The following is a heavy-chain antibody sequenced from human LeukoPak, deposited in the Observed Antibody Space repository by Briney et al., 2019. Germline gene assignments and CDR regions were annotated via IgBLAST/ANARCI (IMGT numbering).Heavy chain of an antibody. CDR3: ARGARAGYNLEPFDY. V-gene: IGHV4-59*08. D-gene: IGHD5-24*01. Sequence: PSETLSLTCTVSGGSISSYYWSWIRQPPGKGLEWIGYIFYSGSTNYNPSLKSRVTMSLDTSKNQFSLKLSSVTAADTAVYYCARGARAGYNLEPFDYWGQGTLVTVSS. CDR1: GGSISSYY. CDR2: IFYSGST. J-gene: IGHJ4*02.